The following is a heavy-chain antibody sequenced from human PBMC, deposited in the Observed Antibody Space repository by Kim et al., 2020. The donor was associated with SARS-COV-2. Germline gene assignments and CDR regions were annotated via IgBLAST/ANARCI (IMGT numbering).Heavy chain of an antibody. CDR3: AKATPFRGVWYYYYGMDV. CDR2: TSWNSGSI. CDR1: GFTFDDYA. J-gene: IGHJ6*02. Sequence: GGSLRLSCAASGFTFDDYAMHWVRQAPGKGLEWVSGTSWNSGSIGYADSVKGRFTISRDNAKNSLYLQMNSLRAEDAALYYCAKATPFRGVWYYYYGMDVWGQGTTVTVSS. D-gene: IGHD3-10*01. V-gene: IGHV3-9*01.